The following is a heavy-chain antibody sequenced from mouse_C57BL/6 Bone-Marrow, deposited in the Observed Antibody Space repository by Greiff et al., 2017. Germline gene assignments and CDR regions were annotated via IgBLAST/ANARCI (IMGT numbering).Heavy chain of an antibody. D-gene: IGHD1-1*01. Sequence: QVQLQQPGAELVKPGASVKMSCKASGYTFTSYWITWVKQRPGQGLEWIGDIYPGSGSTNYNEKFKSKATLTVDTSSSTAYVQLSSLTSEDSAVYYSARRVSTIVDWYFDVWGTGTTVTVSS. J-gene: IGHJ1*03. CDR2: IYPGSGST. CDR1: GYTFTSYW. CDR3: ARRVSTIVDWYFDV. V-gene: IGHV1-55*01.